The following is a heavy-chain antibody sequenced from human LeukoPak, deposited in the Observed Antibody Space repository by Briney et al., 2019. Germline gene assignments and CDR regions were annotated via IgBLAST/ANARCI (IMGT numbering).Heavy chain of an antibody. V-gene: IGHV3-7*01. D-gene: IGHD6-13*01. CDR1: GFTFSSYW. Sequence: PGGSLRLSCAASGFTFSSYWMSWVRQAPGKGLEWVANIKQDGSEKYYVDSVKGRFTISRDNAKNSLYLQMNSLRAEDTAVYYCARDLLVSSWYGGCCYFDYWGQGTLVTVSS. J-gene: IGHJ4*02. CDR2: IKQDGSEK. CDR3: ARDLLVSSWYGGCCYFDY.